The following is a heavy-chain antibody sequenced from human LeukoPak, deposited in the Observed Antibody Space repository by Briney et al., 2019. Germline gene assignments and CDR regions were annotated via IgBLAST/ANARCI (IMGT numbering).Heavy chain of an antibody. CDR3: ARERTTIVSGTTIGAY. D-gene: IGHD2/OR15-2a*01. Sequence: GGSLRLSCAASGFTFSSYAMHWVRQAPGQGLEWISYISGGGDSIYYADSVKGRFTISRDNAENSLFLQMNSLTADDTAVYYCARERTTIVSGTTIGAYWGPGTLVTVSS. CDR1: GFTFSSYA. J-gene: IGHJ4*02. CDR2: ISGGGDSI. V-gene: IGHV3-48*03.